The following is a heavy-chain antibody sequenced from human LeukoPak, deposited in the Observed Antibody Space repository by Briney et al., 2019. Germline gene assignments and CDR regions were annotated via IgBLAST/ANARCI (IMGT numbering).Heavy chain of an antibody. J-gene: IGHJ5*02. CDR3: ARETVNWFDP. Sequence: SVTVSCTASAGTFSSYTISWVRQAPGQGLEWMGRIIPILGIANYAQKFQGRVTITADKSTSTAYMELSSLRSEDTAVYYCARETVNWFDPWGQGTLVTVSS. CDR1: AGTFSSYT. CDR2: IIPILGIA. V-gene: IGHV1-69*04. D-gene: IGHD2-21*02.